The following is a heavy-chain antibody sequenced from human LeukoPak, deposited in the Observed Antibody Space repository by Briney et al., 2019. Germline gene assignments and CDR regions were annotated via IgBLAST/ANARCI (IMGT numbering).Heavy chain of an antibody. Sequence: PGGSLRLSCAASGFTFSDYSMGWDRLAPGRGLEWVSIISKGGSPYYAGSVKGRFTISRDDSKNTLYLQMSSLRAEDTAVYYCARDFDQGGADYYFAYWGQGTLVTVSS. CDR1: GFTFSDYS. V-gene: IGHV3-23*01. CDR3: ARDFDQGGADYYFAY. D-gene: IGHD3-9*01. CDR2: ISKGGSP. J-gene: IGHJ4*02.